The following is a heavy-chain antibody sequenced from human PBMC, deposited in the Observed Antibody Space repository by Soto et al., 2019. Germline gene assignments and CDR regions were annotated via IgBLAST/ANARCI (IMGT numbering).Heavy chain of an antibody. CDR3: AKKSSSSTRHYYYYGMDV. Sequence: GGSLRLSCAASGFTFSSYAVSWVRQAPGKGLEWVSAISGSGGSTYYADSVKGRFTISRDNSKNTLYLQMNSLRAEDTAVYYCAKKSSSSTRHYYYYGMDVWGQGTTVTVSS. J-gene: IGHJ6*02. CDR1: GFTFSSYA. CDR2: ISGSGGST. D-gene: IGHD6-6*01. V-gene: IGHV3-23*01.